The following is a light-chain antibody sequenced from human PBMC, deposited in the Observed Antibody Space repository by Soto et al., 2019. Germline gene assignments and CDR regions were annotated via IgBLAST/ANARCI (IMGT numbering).Light chain of an antibody. CDR3: SSYRITTAV. V-gene: IGLV2-14*01. Sequence: QSALTQPASVSGSPGQSITISCTGTSSDIGGSNYVSWYQQHPGKAPKLIIYEVTNRPSGVSDRFSGSKSDNTASLIISGLQAEDEAHYYCSSYRITTAVFGSGTKVTV. J-gene: IGLJ1*01. CDR1: SSDIGGSNY. CDR2: EVT.